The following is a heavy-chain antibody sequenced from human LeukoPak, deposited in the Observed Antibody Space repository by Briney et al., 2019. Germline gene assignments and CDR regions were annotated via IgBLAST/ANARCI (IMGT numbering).Heavy chain of an antibody. CDR2: LNSSGGST. V-gene: IGHV1-46*01. Sequence: ASVKVSCKASGYTFTSYAMNWVRQAPGQGLEWMGILNSSGGSTTYAQKFQGRITMTRDASTSTVYMELRSLRSEDTAVYYCARDRWKLPYYFDYWGQGTLVTVSS. D-gene: IGHD2-15*01. J-gene: IGHJ4*02. CDR1: GYTFTSYA. CDR3: ARDRWKLPYYFDY.